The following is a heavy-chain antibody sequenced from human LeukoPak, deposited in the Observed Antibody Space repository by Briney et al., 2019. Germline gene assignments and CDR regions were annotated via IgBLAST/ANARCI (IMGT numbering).Heavy chain of an antibody. CDR3: AKDMELAS. Sequence: GGSLTLSCAAFGFTFRDAAMTWVRQAPGKGLEWVSLISSSGANAYYADSVKGRFTISRDNSKSTLYLQMNNLRGEDTAEYYCAKDMELASWGQGTLVTVSS. D-gene: IGHD1-26*01. J-gene: IGHJ5*02. CDR1: GFTFRDAA. CDR2: ISSSGANA. V-gene: IGHV3-23*01.